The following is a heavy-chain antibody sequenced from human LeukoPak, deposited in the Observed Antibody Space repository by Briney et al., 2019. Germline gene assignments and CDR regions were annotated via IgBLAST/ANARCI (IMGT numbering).Heavy chain of an antibody. D-gene: IGHD2-2*01. CDR2: INPNSGGT. CDR1: GYTFTGYY. Sequence: GASVKVSCKASGYTFTGYYMHWVRQAPGQGLEWMGWINPNSGGTNYAQKFQGRVTMTRDTSISTAYMELSRLRSDDTALYYCSRYSSTSRYNWFDPWGQGTLVTVSS. V-gene: IGHV1-2*02. J-gene: IGHJ5*02. CDR3: SRYSSTSRYNWFDP.